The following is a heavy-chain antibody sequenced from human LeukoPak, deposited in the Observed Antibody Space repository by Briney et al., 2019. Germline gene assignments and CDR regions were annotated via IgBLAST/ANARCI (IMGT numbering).Heavy chain of an antibody. Sequence: PSETLSLTCTVSGGSISSYYWSWIRQPPGKGLEWIGYIYYSGSINYNPSLKSRVTISVDTSKNQFSLKLSSVTAADTAVYYCARHGGVLLWFGELLNWFDPWGQGTLVTVSS. D-gene: IGHD3-10*01. V-gene: IGHV4-59*08. CDR1: GGSISSYY. CDR2: IYYSGSI. J-gene: IGHJ5*02. CDR3: ARHGGVLLWFGELLNWFDP.